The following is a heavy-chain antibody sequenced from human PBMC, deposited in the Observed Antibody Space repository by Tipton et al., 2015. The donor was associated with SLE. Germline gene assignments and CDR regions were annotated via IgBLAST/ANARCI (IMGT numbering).Heavy chain of an antibody. Sequence: TLSLTCTVSGGSISSSSYYWGWIRQPPGKGLEWIGSIYYSGSTYYNPSLKSRVTISVDTSKNQFSLKLSSVTAADTAVYYCARDLGLWFGEGGYWGQGTLVTVSS. CDR1: GGSISSSSYY. V-gene: IGHV4-39*07. D-gene: IGHD3-10*01. CDR2: IYYSGST. CDR3: ARDLGLWFGEGGY. J-gene: IGHJ4*02.